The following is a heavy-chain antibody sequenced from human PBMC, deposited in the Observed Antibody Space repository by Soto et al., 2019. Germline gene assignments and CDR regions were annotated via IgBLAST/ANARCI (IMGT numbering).Heavy chain of an antibody. V-gene: IGHV4-59*01. CDR2: ISHSGST. Sequence: QVQLQESGPGLVKPSETLSLTCGVSGGSISNNYWSWIRQPPGKGLEWIGYISHSGSTNYNPSLKCRVTISVDTSKKQFSLKLNSVTAADTAVYYCARGGTYSRLIIGDWFDPWGQGTLVTVAS. CDR3: ARGGTYSRLIIGDWFDP. CDR1: GGSISNNY. J-gene: IGHJ5*02. D-gene: IGHD6-13*01.